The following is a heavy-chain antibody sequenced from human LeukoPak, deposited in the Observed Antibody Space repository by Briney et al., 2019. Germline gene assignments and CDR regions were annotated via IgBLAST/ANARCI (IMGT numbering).Heavy chain of an antibody. CDR2: IYYSGST. D-gene: IGHD3-22*01. CDR1: GGSISSSSYY. V-gene: IGHV4-39*01. CDR3: AGTYDSSGYAGTDAFDI. Sequence: PSETLSLTCTVSGGSISSSSYYWGWIRQPPGKGLEWIGSIYYSGSTYYNPSFKSRVTISVDTSKNQFSLKLNSMTAADTAVYYFAGTYDSSGYAGTDAFDIWGQGTMVAVSS. J-gene: IGHJ3*02.